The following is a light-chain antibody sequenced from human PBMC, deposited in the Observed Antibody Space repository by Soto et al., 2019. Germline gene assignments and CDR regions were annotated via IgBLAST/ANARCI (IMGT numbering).Light chain of an antibody. CDR1: QSISSW. V-gene: IGKV1-5*03. Sequence: DIQMKKSPSTLSASVGDRVTITCRASQSISSWLAWYQQKPGKAPKLLIYKASSLESGVPSRFSGSGSGTEFTLTISSLQPDDFATYYCQQYNSYSPWTFGQGTKVDIK. J-gene: IGKJ1*01. CDR3: QQYNSYSPWT. CDR2: KAS.